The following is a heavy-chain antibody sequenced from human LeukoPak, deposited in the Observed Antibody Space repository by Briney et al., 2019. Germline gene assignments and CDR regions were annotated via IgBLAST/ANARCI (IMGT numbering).Heavy chain of an antibody. D-gene: IGHD4-23*01. CDR1: GASVSSGSHY. J-gene: IGHJ4*02. CDR3: AKAVAAVSLDS. V-gene: IGHV4-61*01. CDR2: FCCSGST. Sequence: TSETLSLTCTVPGASVSSGSHYWSWIRQAPGKGLEWIGYFCCSGSTNYNPSLKSRVTISVDTSKNQFSLKVTSVTAADTAVYYCAKAVAAVSLDSWGQGTLVTVSS.